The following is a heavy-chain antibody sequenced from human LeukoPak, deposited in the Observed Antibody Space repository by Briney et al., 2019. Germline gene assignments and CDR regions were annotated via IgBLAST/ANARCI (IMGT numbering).Heavy chain of an antibody. V-gene: IGHV3-33*01. D-gene: IGHD1-14*01. CDR1: GFXXSTYG. Sequence: GSLRLXXAASGFXXSTYGLHWVRQSPGRGLEWVAVIWYDGSQKYYADSVKGRFTISRDDSKNTIYLQMDSLRAEDTAVYYCATSSPRNYFDHWGQGTLVTVSS. J-gene: IGHJ4*02. CDR3: ATSSPRNYFDH. CDR2: IWYDGSQK.